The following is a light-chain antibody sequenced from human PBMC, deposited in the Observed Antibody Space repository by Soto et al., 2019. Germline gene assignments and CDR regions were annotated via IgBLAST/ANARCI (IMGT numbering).Light chain of an antibody. CDR1: QSVNTK. J-gene: IGKJ1*01. Sequence: TVMTQSPATLSVSPGERATLSCRASQSVNTKLAWYQQKPGQAPRLLIYGASTRATGVPARFSGSGSGTDFTLTINSLQSEDFAVYYCQQHNNWPPWTFGQGTKVEIK. V-gene: IGKV3-15*01. CDR3: QQHNNWPPWT. CDR2: GAS.